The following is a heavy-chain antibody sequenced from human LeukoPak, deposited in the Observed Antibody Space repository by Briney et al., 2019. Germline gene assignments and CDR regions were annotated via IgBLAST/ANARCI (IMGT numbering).Heavy chain of an antibody. J-gene: IGHJ6*02. CDR1: GGSISSSSYY. CDR3: ASLTVTMSGSYYYYYGMDV. V-gene: IGHV4-39*01. Sequence: PSETLSLTCTVSGGSISSSSYYWGWIRQPPGKGLEWIGSIYYSGSTYYNPSLKSRVTISVDTSKNQFSLKLSPVTAADTAVYYCASLTVTMSGSYYYYYGMDVWGQGTTVTVSS. CDR2: IYYSGST. D-gene: IGHD4-17*01.